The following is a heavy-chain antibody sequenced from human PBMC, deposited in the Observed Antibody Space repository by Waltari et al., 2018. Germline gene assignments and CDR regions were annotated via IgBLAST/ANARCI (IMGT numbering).Heavy chain of an antibody. V-gene: IGHV1-2*02. CDR3: AREPPSGGFSGYWLDP. CDR1: GFTFTGYY. Sequence: QAQLVQSGAEVKEPGASVKVSCKASGFTFTGYYMHWVRQAPGQGLEWMGSIKPDGCYTDYAQKFQGRVTMTRDTSTSTVYLELTSLRSDDTAVYYCAREPPSGGFSGYWLDPWGQGTLVTVSS. D-gene: IGHD1-26*01. J-gene: IGHJ5*02. CDR2: IKPDGCYT.